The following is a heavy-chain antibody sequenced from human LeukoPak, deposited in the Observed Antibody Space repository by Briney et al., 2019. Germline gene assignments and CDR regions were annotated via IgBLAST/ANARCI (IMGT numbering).Heavy chain of an antibody. CDR2: IYSGGSI. V-gene: IGHV3-53*01. D-gene: IGHD3-10*01. CDR3: ASGKESSMAQGY. CDR1: GFTVSSNY. Sequence: GGSLRLSCAVSGFTVSSNYMTWVRQAPGKGLEWVSVIYSGGSIYYSDSVKGRFTISRDISKNTVDLQLNSLRAEDTAVYYCASGKESSMAQGYWGQGTLVTVSS. J-gene: IGHJ4*02.